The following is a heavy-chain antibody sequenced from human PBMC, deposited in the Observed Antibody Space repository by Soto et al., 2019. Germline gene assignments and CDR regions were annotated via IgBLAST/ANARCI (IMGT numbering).Heavy chain of an antibody. Sequence: ASVKVSCKASGYTFTSYGISWVRQAPGQGLEWMGWISAYNGNTNYAQKLQGRVTMTTDTSTSTAYMEMRSLRSDDTAVYYCAGDEDIVGLRYYVFWSVFDIWGKGTLVTVSS. CDR2: ISAYNGNT. V-gene: IGHV1-18*01. J-gene: IGHJ3*02. D-gene: IGHD3-3*01. CDR1: GYTFTSYG. CDR3: AGDEDIVGLRYYVFWSVFDI.